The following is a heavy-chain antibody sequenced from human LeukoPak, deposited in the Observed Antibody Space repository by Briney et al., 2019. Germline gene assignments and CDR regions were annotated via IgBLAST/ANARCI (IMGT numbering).Heavy chain of an antibody. CDR1: GFTFSSYS. J-gene: IGHJ4*02. D-gene: IGHD2-15*01. Sequence: PGGSLRLSCAASGFTFSSYSMNWVRQAPGKGLEWVSYISSSSSTIYYADSVKGRFTISRDNAKNSLYLQMNSLRAEDTAVYYCAKDLCSGGSCYAAPRNYFDYWGQGTLVSVSS. V-gene: IGHV3-48*04. CDR3: AKDLCSGGSCYAAPRNYFDY. CDR2: ISSSSSTI.